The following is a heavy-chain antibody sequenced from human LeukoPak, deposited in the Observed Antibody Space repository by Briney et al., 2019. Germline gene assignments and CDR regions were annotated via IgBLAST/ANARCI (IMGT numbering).Heavy chain of an antibody. D-gene: IGHD4-17*01. Sequence: PGGSLRLSCAASGFSFSNYWMHWVRQAPGKGLVWVSRINGDGSITDYADSVKGRFTISRDNSKNTLYLQMNSLRAEDTAVYCCAKELSATVLIPDYWGQGTLVTVSS. CDR2: INGDGSIT. V-gene: IGHV3-74*01. J-gene: IGHJ4*02. CDR3: AKELSATVLIPDY. CDR1: GFSFSNYW.